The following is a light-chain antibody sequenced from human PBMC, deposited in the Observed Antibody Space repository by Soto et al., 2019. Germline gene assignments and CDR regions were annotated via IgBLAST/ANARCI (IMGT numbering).Light chain of an antibody. CDR1: QSIRTY. V-gene: IGKV1-39*01. J-gene: IGKJ2*03. CDR2: TAS. CDR3: QQTYSTLDS. Sequence: DIQVTQSPSSLSASVGDRVTITCRASQSIRTYLNWYQQRPGKPPKLLMHTASTLQTGVPSRFSGGGSGTDFTLTINSLQPEDFATYYCQQTYSTLDSFGQGTKLEIK.